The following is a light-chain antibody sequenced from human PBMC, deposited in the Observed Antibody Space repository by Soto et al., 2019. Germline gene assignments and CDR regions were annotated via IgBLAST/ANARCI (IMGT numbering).Light chain of an antibody. J-gene: IGKJ1*01. Sequence: DIQMTQSPSTLSASVGDRVTITCRASQTINSWLAWYQQKPGKAPKVLIFDASSLKTGVPSRFSGSGSGTEFTLTISNMQPDDCATYYCQQYDSYSSGTFGQGTKVEIK. CDR3: QQYDSYSSGT. CDR1: QTINSW. CDR2: DAS. V-gene: IGKV1-5*01.